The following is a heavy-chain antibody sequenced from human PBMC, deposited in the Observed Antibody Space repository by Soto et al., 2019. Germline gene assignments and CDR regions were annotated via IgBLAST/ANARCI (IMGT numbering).Heavy chain of an antibody. CDR1: GFSFSSYL. V-gene: IGHV3-7*04. CDR3: ARVPPFALWVCNQRLSRPSYLDY. J-gene: IGHJ4*02. Sequence: GGSLRLSCAASGFSFSSYLMSWVRQAPGKGLEWVANIKQDGGEKNYVDSVKGRFTIFRDNAKNSLYLQMNSLRAEDTAVYYCARVPPFALWVCNQRLSRPSYLDYWGKGTLVTVSS. CDR2: IKQDGGEK. D-gene: IGHD3-16*02.